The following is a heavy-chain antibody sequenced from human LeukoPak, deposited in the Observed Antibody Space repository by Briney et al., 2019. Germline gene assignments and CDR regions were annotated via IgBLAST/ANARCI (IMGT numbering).Heavy chain of an antibody. CDR3: ARDHGDGYNSFDY. CDR1: GGSISSYY. J-gene: IGHJ4*02. Sequence: SETLSLTCTVSGGSISSYYWSWIRQPPGKGLEWIGYIYYSGSTNYNPSLKSRVTISVDTSKNQFSLKLSSVTAADTAAYYCARDHGDGYNSFDYWGQGTLVTVSS. D-gene: IGHD5-24*01. V-gene: IGHV4-59*01. CDR2: IYYSGST.